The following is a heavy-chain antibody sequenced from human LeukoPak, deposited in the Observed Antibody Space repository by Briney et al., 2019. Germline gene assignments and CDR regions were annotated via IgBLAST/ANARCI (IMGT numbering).Heavy chain of an antibody. CDR1: GYIFTSYG. CDR2: ISAYNGNT. J-gene: IGHJ3*02. CDR3: ARDRSLDAFDI. V-gene: IGHV1-18*01. Sequence: ASVKVSCKASGYIFTSYGISWVRQAPGQGLEWLGWISAYNGNTNYAHKLQGRVTMTTDTSTSTAYMELRSLRSDDAAVYYCARDRSLDAFDIWGQGTMVTVSS.